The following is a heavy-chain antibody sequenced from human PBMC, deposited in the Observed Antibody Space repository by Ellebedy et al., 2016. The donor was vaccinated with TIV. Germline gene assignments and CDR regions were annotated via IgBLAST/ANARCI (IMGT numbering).Heavy chain of an antibody. CDR2: ISAGPDTT. J-gene: IGHJ4*02. CDR1: GFSFNTFF. Sequence: GGSLRLXXAASGFSFNTFFMSWVRHSPWRGLEWVSTISAGPDTTRFADSVKGRFTISRDNSKNTVYLRMNDLRAEDTAVYYCRQGHYADYWGQGTLVTASS. CDR3: RQGHYADY. V-gene: IGHV3-23*01.